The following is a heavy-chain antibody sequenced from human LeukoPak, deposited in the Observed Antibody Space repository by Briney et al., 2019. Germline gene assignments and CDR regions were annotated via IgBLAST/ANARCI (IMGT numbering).Heavy chain of an antibody. CDR3: ARSIAAAGTKVDY. Sequence: PGGSLRLSCAASGFTFSNYWMHWVRQVPGKGLVWVSRINDDGSATFYADSVKGRFTISRDNAKNSLYLQMNSLRAEDTAVYYCARSIAAAGTKVDYWGQGTLVTVSS. CDR2: INDDGSAT. D-gene: IGHD6-13*01. J-gene: IGHJ4*02. V-gene: IGHV3-74*01. CDR1: GFTFSNYW.